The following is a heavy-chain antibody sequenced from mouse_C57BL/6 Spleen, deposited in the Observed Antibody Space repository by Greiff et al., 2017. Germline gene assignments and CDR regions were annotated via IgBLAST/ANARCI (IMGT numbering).Heavy chain of an antibody. CDR2: IYPGSGST. CDR1: GYTFTSYW. J-gene: IGHJ1*03. D-gene: IGHD2-3*01. CDR3: ARSGDGPYWYFDV. Sequence: QVQLQQSGAELVKPGASVKMSCKASGYTFTSYWITWVKQRPGQGLEWIGDIYPGSGSTNYNEKFKSKATLTADKSSSTAYMQLSSLTSEDSAVYFCARSGDGPYWYFDVWGTGTTVTVSS. V-gene: IGHV1-55*01.